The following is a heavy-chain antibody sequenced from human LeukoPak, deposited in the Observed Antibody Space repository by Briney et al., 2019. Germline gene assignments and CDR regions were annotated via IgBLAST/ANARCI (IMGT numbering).Heavy chain of an antibody. Sequence: SETLSLTCTVSGGSISSSSYYWCWIRQPPGKELEWIGSIYYSGSTYYNPSLKSRVTISVDTSKNQFSLKLSSVTAADTAVYYCARVLVGYCSSTSCYYLDYWGQGTLVTVSS. CDR2: IYYSGST. J-gene: IGHJ4*02. D-gene: IGHD2-2*01. CDR1: GGSISSSSYY. CDR3: ARVLVGYCSSTSCYYLDY. V-gene: IGHV4-39*07.